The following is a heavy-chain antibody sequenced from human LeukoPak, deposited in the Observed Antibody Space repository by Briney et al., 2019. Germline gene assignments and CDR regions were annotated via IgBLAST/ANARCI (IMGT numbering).Heavy chain of an antibody. CDR3: SSQPAVVDLDL. CDR1: GFTFSSYW. D-gene: IGHD5-18*01. Sequence: GGSLRLSCAASGFTFSSYWMTWVRQAPGKGLEWVANIKPDGSGKTYVDSVKGRFTISRDNAKNSLYLQMNSLGVENTAVYYCSSQPAVVDLDLWGQGALVTVSS. J-gene: IGHJ4*02. V-gene: IGHV3-7*01. CDR2: IKPDGSGK.